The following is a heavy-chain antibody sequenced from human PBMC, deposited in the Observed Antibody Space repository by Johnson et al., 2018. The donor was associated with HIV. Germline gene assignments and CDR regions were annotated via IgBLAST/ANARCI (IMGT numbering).Heavy chain of an antibody. CDR2: IRSEAYGGTT. D-gene: IGHD2-21*01. Sequence: VQLVESGGGLVKPGGSLRLSCAASGFTFSDYYMSWFRQAPGKGLEWVGFIRSEAYGGTTEYGASVKDRVTISRDDSNGIAYLQMNSLKIEDTAFYYCTRAYRLSGGDDAFDIWGQGTMVTVSS. J-gene: IGHJ3*02. CDR3: TRAYRLSGGDDAFDI. V-gene: IGHV3-49*05. CDR1: GFTFSDYY.